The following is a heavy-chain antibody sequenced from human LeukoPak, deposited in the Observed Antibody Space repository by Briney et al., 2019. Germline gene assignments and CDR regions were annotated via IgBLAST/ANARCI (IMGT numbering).Heavy chain of an antibody. J-gene: IGHJ4*02. CDR2: IYPNSGAT. Sequence: GASVMVSCKTSGCTFTDYYFYWLRQAPGQGLEWMAWIYPNSGATRYAQKFQGRITVTRDTSISTVYMELRTLTPDDTAVYYCARDGDAVMVDFDYWGQGTLVTVSS. CDR3: ARDGDAVMVDFDY. D-gene: IGHD5-18*01. CDR1: GCTFTDYY. V-gene: IGHV1-2*02.